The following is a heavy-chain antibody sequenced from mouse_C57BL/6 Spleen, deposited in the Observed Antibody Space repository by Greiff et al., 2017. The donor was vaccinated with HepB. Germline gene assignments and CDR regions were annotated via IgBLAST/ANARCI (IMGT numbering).Heavy chain of an antibody. CDR1: GYTFTDYN. J-gene: IGHJ3*01. CDR3: AHYDYDEGFAY. D-gene: IGHD2-4*01. CDR2: INPNNGGT. Sequence: VQLQQSGPELVKPGASVKIPCKASGYTFTDYNMDWVKQSHGKSLEWIGDINPNNGGTIYNQKFKGKATLTVDKSSSTAYMELRSLTSEDTAVYYCAHYDYDEGFAYWGQGTLVTVSA. V-gene: IGHV1-18*01.